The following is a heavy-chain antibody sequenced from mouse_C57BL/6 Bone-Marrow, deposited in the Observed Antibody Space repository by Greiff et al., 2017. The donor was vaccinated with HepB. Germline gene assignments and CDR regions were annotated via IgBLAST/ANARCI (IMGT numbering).Heavy chain of an antibody. D-gene: IGHD1-1*01. CDR1: GYTFTSYG. CDR2: IYPRSGNT. V-gene: IGHV1-81*01. J-gene: IGHJ3*01. Sequence: VQLQESGAELARPGASVKLSCKASGYTFTSYGISWVKQRTGQGLEWIGEIYPRSGNTYYNEKFKGKATLTADKSSSTAYMELRSLTSEDSAVYFCARRHYYGSRWFAYWGQGTLVTVSA. CDR3: ARRHYYGSRWFAY.